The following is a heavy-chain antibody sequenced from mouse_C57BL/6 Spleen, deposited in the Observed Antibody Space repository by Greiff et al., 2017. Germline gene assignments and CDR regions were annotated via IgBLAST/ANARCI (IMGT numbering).Heavy chain of an antibody. V-gene: IGHV1-15*01. J-gene: IGHJ2*01. CDR3: TRWNYYSNRYFDY. CDR1: GYTFTDYE. D-gene: IGHD2-5*01. Sequence: QVQLQQSGAELVRPGASVTLSCKASGYTFTDYEMHWVKQTPVHGLEWIGAIDPETGGTAYNQKFKGKAILTADKSSSTAYLGLRSLTSEDSAVYYCTRWNYYSNRYFDYWGQGTTLTVSS. CDR2: IDPETGGT.